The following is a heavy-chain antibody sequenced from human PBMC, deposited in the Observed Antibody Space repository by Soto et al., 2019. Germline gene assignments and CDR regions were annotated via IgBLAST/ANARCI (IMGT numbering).Heavy chain of an antibody. J-gene: IGHJ4*02. CDR1: GINFGIYW. V-gene: IGHV3-7*01. D-gene: IGHD2-2*01. Sequence: GGSLRLSCATSGINFGIYWMSWVRQAPGKGLEWVATIKGDASEKKYVDSVKGRFTTSRDNAKESLYLQMDSLRAEDTAVYYCAKFRDCTSSSCSYFDYWGQGSLVTVSS. CDR3: AKFRDCTSSSCSYFDY. CDR2: IKGDASEK.